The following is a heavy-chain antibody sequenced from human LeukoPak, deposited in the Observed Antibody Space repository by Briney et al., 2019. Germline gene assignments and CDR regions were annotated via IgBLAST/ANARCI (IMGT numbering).Heavy chain of an antibody. V-gene: IGHV1-69*04. CDR3: ARDPDDIVVVVAADQYYYGMDV. D-gene: IGHD2-15*01. Sequence: SVKVSCKASGGTFSSYAISWVRQAPGQGLEWMGRIIPIPGIANYAQKFQGRVTITADKSTSTAYMELSSLRSEDTAVYYCARDPDDIVVVVAADQYYYGMDVWGQGTTVTVSS. CDR2: IIPIPGIA. J-gene: IGHJ6*02. CDR1: GGTFSSYA.